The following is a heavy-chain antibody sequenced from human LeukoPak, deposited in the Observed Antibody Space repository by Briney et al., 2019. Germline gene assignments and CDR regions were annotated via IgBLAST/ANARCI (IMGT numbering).Heavy chain of an antibody. CDR3: AKAVPPRRKWLVRDHYFDY. Sequence: PGGSLRLSCAASGFSFSSYAMSWVRQAPGKGLEWVSAISGSGGSTYYADSVKGRFTISRDNSKNTLYLQMNSLRAEDTAVYYCAKAVPPRRKWLVRDHYFDYWGQGTLVTVSS. D-gene: IGHD6-19*01. CDR1: GFSFSSYA. V-gene: IGHV3-23*01. CDR2: ISGSGGST. J-gene: IGHJ4*02.